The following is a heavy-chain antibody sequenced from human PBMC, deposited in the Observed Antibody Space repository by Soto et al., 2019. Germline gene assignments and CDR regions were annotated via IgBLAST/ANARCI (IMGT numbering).Heavy chain of an antibody. CDR2: IWYDGSNK. CDR1: GFTFSSYG. J-gene: IGHJ4*02. Sequence: QVQLVESGGGVVQPGRSLRLSCAASGFTFSSYGMHWVRQAPGKGLEWVAVIWYDGSNKYYADSVKGRFTISRDNSKNKLYLQMNSLRAEDTVVYYGARESTTYSSSWYVVDYWGQGTLVTVSS. CDR3: ARESTTYSSSWYVVDY. V-gene: IGHV3-33*01. D-gene: IGHD6-13*01.